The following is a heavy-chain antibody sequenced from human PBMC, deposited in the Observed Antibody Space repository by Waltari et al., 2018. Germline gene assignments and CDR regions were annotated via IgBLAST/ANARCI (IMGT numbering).Heavy chain of an antibody. CDR3: ARDGRGYNYGYGLDY. J-gene: IGHJ4*02. V-gene: IGHV4-59*01. CDR2: IYFTGTT. CDR1: GDSISGYH. Sequence: QVQLQESGPGLVKPSETLSLMCTVSGDSISGYHWSWIRQPPGKGLEWIGYIYFTGTTNYNPSLKSRVTISLDTPKNQFSLNLRSVTTADTAVYYCARDGRGYNYGYGLDYWGQGTLVTVSS. D-gene: IGHD5-18*01.